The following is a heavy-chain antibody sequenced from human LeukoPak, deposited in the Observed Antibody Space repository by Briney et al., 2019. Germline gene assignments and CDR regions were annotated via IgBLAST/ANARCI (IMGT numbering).Heavy chain of an antibody. CDR1: GFTFSSYA. CDR2: ISGSGGST. Sequence: PGGSLRLSCAASGFTFSSYAMSWVRQAPGKGLEWVSAISGSGGSTYYADSVKGRFTISRDNSKNTLYLQMNSLRAEDTAVYYCAEIIAVAGTGWFDPWGQGTLVTVSS. D-gene: IGHD6-19*01. V-gene: IGHV3-23*01. J-gene: IGHJ5*02. CDR3: AEIIAVAGTGWFDP.